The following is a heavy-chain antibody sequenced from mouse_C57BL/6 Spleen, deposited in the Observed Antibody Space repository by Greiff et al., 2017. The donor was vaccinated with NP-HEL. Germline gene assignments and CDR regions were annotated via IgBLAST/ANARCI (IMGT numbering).Heavy chain of an antibody. CDR2: IHPNSGST. Sequence: QVQLQQSGAELVKPGASVKLSCKASGYTFTSYWMHWVKQSPGQGLEWIGMIHPNSGSTNYNEKFKSKATLTVDKSSSTAYMQLSSLTSEDSAVYYCASSTMITTRDWYFDVWGTGTTVTVSS. J-gene: IGHJ1*03. V-gene: IGHV1-64*01. CDR1: GYTFTSYW. D-gene: IGHD2-4*01. CDR3: ASSTMITTRDWYFDV.